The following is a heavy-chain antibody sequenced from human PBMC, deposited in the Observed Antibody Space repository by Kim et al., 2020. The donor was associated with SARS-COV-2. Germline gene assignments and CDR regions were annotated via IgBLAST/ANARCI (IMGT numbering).Heavy chain of an antibody. J-gene: IGHJ6*02. D-gene: IGHD3-10*01. CDR2: INAGNGNT. Sequence: ASVKVSCKASGYTFTSYAMHWVRQAPGQRLEWMGWINAGNGNTKYSQKFQGRVTITRDTSASTAYMELSSLRSEDTAVYYCARGSVTYGSGRDNYYYYGMDVWGQGTTVTVSS. V-gene: IGHV1-3*01. CDR1: GYTFTSYA. CDR3: ARGSVTYGSGRDNYYYYGMDV.